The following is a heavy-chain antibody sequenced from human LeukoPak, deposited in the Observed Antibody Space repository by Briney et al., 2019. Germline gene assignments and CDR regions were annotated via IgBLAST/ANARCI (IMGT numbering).Heavy chain of an antibody. D-gene: IGHD3-22*01. CDR1: GFTFDDYA. CDR2: ISGDGGST. J-gene: IGHJ4*02. CDR3: ATLAYYYDTFDY. Sequence: GGSLRLSXAASGFTFDDYAMHWVSQAPGKGLEWVSLISGDGGSTYYADSVKGRFTISRDNSKNSLYLQMNSLRTEDTALYYCATLAYYYDTFDYWGQGTLVTVSS. V-gene: IGHV3-43*02.